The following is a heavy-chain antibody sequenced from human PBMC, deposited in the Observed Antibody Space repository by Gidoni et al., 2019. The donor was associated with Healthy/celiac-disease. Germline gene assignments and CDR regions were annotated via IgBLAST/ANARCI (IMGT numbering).Heavy chain of an antibody. V-gene: IGHV4-31*03. CDR1: GGSIRRGGYY. D-gene: IGHD4-17*01. CDR2: IYYSGST. J-gene: IGHJ4*02. Sequence: QVQLQESGPGLVKPSQTMSLTCTVSGGSIRRGGYYWTWIRQHPGKGLEWIGYIYYSGSTYYNPSLKSRVTISVDTSKNQFSLKLSSVTAADTAVYYCARTGYGGKSPYFDYWGQGTLVTVSS. CDR3: ARTGYGGKSPYFDY.